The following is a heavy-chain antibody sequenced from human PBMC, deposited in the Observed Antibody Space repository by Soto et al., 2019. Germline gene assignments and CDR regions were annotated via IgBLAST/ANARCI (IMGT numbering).Heavy chain of an antibody. D-gene: IGHD5-12*01. CDR1: GFTFTTYS. CDR3: ARVMSISWYLDL. Sequence: PGGSLRLSCAASGFTFTTYSMNWVRQAAGKGLEWLSYISSSSSSIYYADSVKGRFTISRDNAKNSLYLQMNSLRAEDTAKYYCARVMSISWYLDLWGRGTLVTVFS. J-gene: IGHJ2*01. V-gene: IGHV3-48*01. CDR2: ISSSSSSI.